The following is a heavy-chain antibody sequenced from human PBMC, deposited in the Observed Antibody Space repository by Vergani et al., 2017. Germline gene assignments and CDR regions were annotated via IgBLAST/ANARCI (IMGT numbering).Heavy chain of an antibody. CDR3: ARGRGGSSREYFQH. V-gene: IGHV4-34*01. J-gene: IGHJ1*01. CDR1: GGSFSGYY. CDR2: INHSGST. Sequence: QVQLQQWGAGLLKPSETLSLTCAVYGGSFSGYYWSWIRQPPGKGLEWIGEINHSGSTNYNPSLKSRVTISVDTSKNQFSLKLSSVTAADTAVYYCARGRGGSSREYFQHWGQGTLVTVSS. D-gene: IGHD6-13*01.